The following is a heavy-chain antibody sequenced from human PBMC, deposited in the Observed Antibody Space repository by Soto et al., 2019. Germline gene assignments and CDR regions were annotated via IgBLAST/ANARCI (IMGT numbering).Heavy chain of an antibody. D-gene: IGHD4-17*01. CDR3: ARELDPYYGGNSLSLDY. V-gene: IGHV1-69*13. CDR1: GGSFSTYG. Sequence: QVQLVQSGAEVKKPGSSVKVSCKAPGGSFSTYGINWVRLAPGQGLEWMGGIIPKFGTTNDAQKFRGRVTITADESTNTAYMELNYLRSEDTAVYFCARELDPYYGGNSLSLDYWGQGTLVTVSS. J-gene: IGHJ4*02. CDR2: IIPKFGTT.